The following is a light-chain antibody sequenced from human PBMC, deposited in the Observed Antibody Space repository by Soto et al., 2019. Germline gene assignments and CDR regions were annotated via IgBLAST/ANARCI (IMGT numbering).Light chain of an antibody. Sequence: DIQMTQSPSSLSASVGDRVTITCLASQSISSYLNWYQQKPGKAPKLLIYAASSLQSGVPSRFSGSGSGTAFTLTISSLQPEDFATYYCQQSYSTPHFGPGTKVDIK. J-gene: IGKJ3*01. V-gene: IGKV1-39*01. CDR1: QSISSY. CDR3: QQSYSTPH. CDR2: AAS.